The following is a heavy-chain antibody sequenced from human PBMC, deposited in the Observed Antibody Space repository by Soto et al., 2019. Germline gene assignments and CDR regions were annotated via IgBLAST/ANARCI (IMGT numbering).Heavy chain of an antibody. CDR1: GYTFTSYA. V-gene: IGHV1-3*01. CDR3: AREGYYYGMDV. Sequence: QVQLVQSGAEVKKPGASVKVSCKASGYTFTSYAMHWVRQAPGQRLEWMGWINAGNGNTKYSQKFQGRVTLTRDTSASTAYMELGSLRSEDTAVYYCAREGYYYGMDVWGQGTTVTVSS. CDR2: INAGNGNT. J-gene: IGHJ6*02.